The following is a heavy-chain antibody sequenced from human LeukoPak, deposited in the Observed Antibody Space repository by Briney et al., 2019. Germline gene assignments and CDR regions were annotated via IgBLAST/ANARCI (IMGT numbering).Heavy chain of an antibody. CDR1: GGSLSSYY. J-gene: IGHJ5*02. D-gene: IGHD3-10*01. V-gene: IGHV4-4*07. CDR2: IYTSGST. CDR3: ARDLVYGSGYNWFDP. Sequence: PSETLSLTCTVSGGSLSSYYWSWIRQPAGKGLEWIGRIYTSGSTNYNPSLKSRVTMSVDTSKNQFSLKLSSVTAADTAVYYCARDLVYGSGYNWFDPWGQGTLVTVSS.